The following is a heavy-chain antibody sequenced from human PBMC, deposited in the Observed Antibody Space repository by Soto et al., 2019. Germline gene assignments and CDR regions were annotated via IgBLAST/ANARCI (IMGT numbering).Heavy chain of an antibody. CDR1: GGTFSSYA. CDR3: ASSTYTGSYYEGNWFDP. V-gene: IGHV1-69*13. J-gene: IGHJ5*02. D-gene: IGHD1-26*01. Sequence: SVKVSCKASGGTFSSYAISWVRQAPGQGLEWMGGIIPIFGTANYAQTFQGRVTISADESTSTAYMELRSLRSEDTAVYYCASSTYTGSYYEGNWFDPWGHGTLVTVSS. CDR2: IIPIFGTA.